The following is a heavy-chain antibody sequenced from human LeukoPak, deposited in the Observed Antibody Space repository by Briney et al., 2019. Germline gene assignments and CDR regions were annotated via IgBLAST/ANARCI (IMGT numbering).Heavy chain of an antibody. CDR3: TTDLYSGSYMTYYMDV. V-gene: IGHV3-15*01. D-gene: IGHD1-26*01. Sequence: PGGSLRLSCAASGFTFSNAWMSWVRQAPGKGLEWVGRIKSKTDGGTTDYAAPVKGRFTISRDDSKNTLYLQMNSLKTEDTAVYYCTTDLYSGSYMTYYMDVWGKGTTATVSS. CDR1: GFTFSNAW. J-gene: IGHJ6*03. CDR2: IKSKTDGGTT.